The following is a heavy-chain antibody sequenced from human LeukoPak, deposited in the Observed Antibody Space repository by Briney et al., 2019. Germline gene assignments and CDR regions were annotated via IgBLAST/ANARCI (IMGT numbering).Heavy chain of an antibody. J-gene: IGHJ4*02. CDR2: IYYSGST. CDR1: GGSISSSSYY. CDR3: ARQGNLWFGELFNPYFDY. Sequence: PSQTLSLPCTVSGGSISSSSYYWGWIRQPPGKGLEWIGSIYYSGSTYYNPSLKSRVTISVDTSKNQFSLKLSSVTAADTAVYYCARQGNLWFGELFNPYFDYWGQGTLVTVSS. V-gene: IGHV4-39*01. D-gene: IGHD3-10*01.